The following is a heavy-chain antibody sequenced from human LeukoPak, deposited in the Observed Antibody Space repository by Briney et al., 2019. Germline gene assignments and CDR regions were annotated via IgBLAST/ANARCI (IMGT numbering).Heavy chain of an antibody. CDR1: GGSISSSSYY. CDR3: ARDASSYGYWYFDL. Sequence: SETLSLTCTVSGGSISSSSYYWGWIRQPPGKGLEWIGYIYYSGSTNYNPSLKSRVTISVDTSKNQFSLKLSSVTAADTAVYCCARDASSYGYWYFDLWGRGTLVTVSS. D-gene: IGHD5-18*01. CDR2: IYYSGST. J-gene: IGHJ2*01. V-gene: IGHV4-61*01.